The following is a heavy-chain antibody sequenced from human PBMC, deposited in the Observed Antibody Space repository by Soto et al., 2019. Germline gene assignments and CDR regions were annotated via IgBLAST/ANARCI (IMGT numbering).Heavy chain of an antibody. CDR3: ARDVGRGSAYHFDY. Sequence: GGSLSLSCAASGFTFSSYGMHWVRQAPGKGLEWVAVIWYDGSNKYYADSVKGRCTISRDNSKNTLYLQMNSLRAEDTAVYYCARDVGRGSAYHFDYWGQGTLVTVSS. CDR2: IWYDGSNK. V-gene: IGHV3-33*01. CDR1: GFTFSSYG. D-gene: IGHD3-10*01. J-gene: IGHJ4*02.